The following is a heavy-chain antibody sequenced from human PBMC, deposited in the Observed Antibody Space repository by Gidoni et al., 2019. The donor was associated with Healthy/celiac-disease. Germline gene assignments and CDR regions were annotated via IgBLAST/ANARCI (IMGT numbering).Heavy chain of an antibody. Sequence: QVQLVESGGGVVQPGRSLRLSCAASGFTFSSYAMHWVRQAPGKGLEWVAVISYDGSNKYYADSVKGRFTISRDNSKNTLYLQMNSLRAEDTAVYYCAREGDIVVVPAAYYYYGMDVWGQGTTVTVSS. D-gene: IGHD2-2*01. CDR1: GFTFSSYA. V-gene: IGHV3-30-3*01. CDR2: ISYDGSNK. J-gene: IGHJ6*02. CDR3: AREGDIVVVPAAYYYYGMDV.